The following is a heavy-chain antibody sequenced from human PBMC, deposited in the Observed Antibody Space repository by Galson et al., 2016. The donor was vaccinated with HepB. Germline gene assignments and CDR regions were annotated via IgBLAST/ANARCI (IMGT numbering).Heavy chain of an antibody. Sequence: SVKVSCKASGGTFTTYPITWVRQAPGQGPERLGRIIPLLGIPKYAQKFQGRLTITADKSTSTTYMELTSLRSEDTAVYYCARPSSGWANDAFDIWGQGTMVTVSS. D-gene: IGHD6-19*01. V-gene: IGHV1-69*02. CDR1: GGTFTTYP. CDR2: IIPLLGIP. CDR3: ARPSSGWANDAFDI. J-gene: IGHJ3*02.